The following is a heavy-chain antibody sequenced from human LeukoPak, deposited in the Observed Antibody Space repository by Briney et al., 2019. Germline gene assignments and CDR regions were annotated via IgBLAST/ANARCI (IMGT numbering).Heavy chain of an antibody. D-gene: IGHD6-13*01. CDR3: ARVGSRIAAAGTVY. J-gene: IGHJ4*02. CDR2: ISSSSTII. V-gene: IGHV3-48*01. Sequence: GGSLRLSCAASGFTSNSYGMNWVRQAPGKGLEWVSYISSSSTIIYYADSVKGRFTISRDNAKNSLYLQMNSLRAEDTALYYCARVGSRIAAAGTVYWGQGTLVTVSS. CDR1: GFTSNSYG.